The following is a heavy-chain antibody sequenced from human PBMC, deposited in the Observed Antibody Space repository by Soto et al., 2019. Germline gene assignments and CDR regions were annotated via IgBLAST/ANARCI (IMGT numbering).Heavy chain of an antibody. CDR2: VYYSGSS. CDR1: GDSISGGASF. Sequence: SETLSLTCTVSGDSISGGASFWSWIRQPPGKGLEWIANVYYSGSSYYNPSLKSRLTISVDTTKNQFSLQLKSMTAADTAVYYCAKLPCTSSTCYCPGWFDPWGQVTLVTVSS. J-gene: IGHJ5*02. V-gene: IGHV4-30-4*01. D-gene: IGHD2-2*01. CDR3: AKLPCTSSTCYCPGWFDP.